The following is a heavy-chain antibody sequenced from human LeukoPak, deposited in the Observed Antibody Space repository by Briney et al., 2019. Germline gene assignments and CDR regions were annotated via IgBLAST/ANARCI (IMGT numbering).Heavy chain of an antibody. CDR1: GYTFTGYY. J-gene: IGHJ5*02. CDR2: INPNSGGT. CDR3: ARVGSGWYNWFDP. Sequence: ASVKVSCKASGYTFTGYYMHWVRQAPGQGFEWMGRINPNSGGTNYAQKFQGRVTMTRDTSISTAYMELSRLRSDDTAVYYCARVGSGWYNWFDPWGQGTLVTVSS. D-gene: IGHD6-19*01. V-gene: IGHV1-2*06.